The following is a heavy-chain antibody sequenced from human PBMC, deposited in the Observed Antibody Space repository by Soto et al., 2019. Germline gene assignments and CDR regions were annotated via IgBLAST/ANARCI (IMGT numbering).Heavy chain of an antibody. Sequence: SVKVSCKASGGTFSSYAISWVRQAPGQGLEWMGGIIPIFGTANYAQKFQGRVTITADESTSTAYMELSSLRSEDTAVYYRARLYNWNYEYYYGMDVWGQGTTVTVSS. CDR1: GGTFSSYA. D-gene: IGHD1-7*01. V-gene: IGHV1-69*13. CDR3: ARLYNWNYEYYYGMDV. CDR2: IIPIFGTA. J-gene: IGHJ6*02.